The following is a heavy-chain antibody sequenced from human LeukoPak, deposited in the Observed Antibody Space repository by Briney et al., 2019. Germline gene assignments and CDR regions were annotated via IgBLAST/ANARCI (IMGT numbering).Heavy chain of an antibody. D-gene: IGHD4-11*01. CDR3: VKDMAGNYDY. Sequence: GGSLRLSCAASGFTFSSYSMNWVRQAPGKGVGWVSRINTDGSSTNYADSVTGRFTISRDNAENTLYLQMNSLRAEDTAIYYCVKDMAGNYDYWGQGTLVTVSS. CDR1: GFTFSSYS. CDR2: INTDGSST. V-gene: IGHV3-74*01. J-gene: IGHJ4*02.